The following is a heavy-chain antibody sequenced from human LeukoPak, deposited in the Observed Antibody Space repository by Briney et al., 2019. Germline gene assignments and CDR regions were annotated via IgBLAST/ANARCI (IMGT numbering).Heavy chain of an antibody. V-gene: IGHV1-18*01. CDR1: GYSFTSYG. CDR2: ISTYDANT. J-gene: IGHJ4*02. D-gene: IGHD2-15*01. CDR3: VRHYCSGGSCYGVFDY. Sequence: ASVKVSCTASGYSFTSYGISWVRQAPGQGLEWMGWISTYDANTDYAQKFQGRVTMTTDTSTSTAYMELRSLRSDDTAVYYCVRHYCSGGSCYGVFDYWGQGTLVTVSS.